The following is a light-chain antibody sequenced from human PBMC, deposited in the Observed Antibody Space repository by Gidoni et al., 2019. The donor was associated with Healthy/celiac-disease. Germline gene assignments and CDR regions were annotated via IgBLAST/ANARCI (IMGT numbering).Light chain of an antibody. CDR1: QSISSY. Sequence: DIQITPFPSSLSASVGGRVTITCRSSQSISSYLNWYQQKPGEAPKLLIYAASSLQSGVPSRFSRSGSGTDFTRNISSLQPEDFATYYCQQSYSTLFTFGPGTKVDIK. V-gene: IGKV1-39*01. CDR3: QQSYSTLFT. J-gene: IGKJ3*01. CDR2: AAS.